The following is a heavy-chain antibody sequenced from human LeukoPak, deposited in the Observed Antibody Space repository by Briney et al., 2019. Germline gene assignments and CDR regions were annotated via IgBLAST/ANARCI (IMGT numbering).Heavy chain of an antibody. V-gene: IGHV4-4*07. J-gene: IGHJ6*03. Sequence: SETLSLTCTVYGGSISSYYWSWIRQPAGKGLEWIGRIYSSGSTNYNPSLKSRVTISLETSKNQFSLKLTSVTAADTAVYYCARAGYYYYYMDVWGKGTTVTVSS. CDR1: GGSISSYY. CDR2: IYSSGST. CDR3: ARAGYYYYYMDV.